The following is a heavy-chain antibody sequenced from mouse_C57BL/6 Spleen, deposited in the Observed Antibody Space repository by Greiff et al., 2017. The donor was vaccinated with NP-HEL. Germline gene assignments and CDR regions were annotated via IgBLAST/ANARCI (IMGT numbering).Heavy chain of an antibody. CDR2: IYPGNSDT. D-gene: IGHD2-4*01. J-gene: IGHJ4*01. V-gene: IGHV1-5*01. CDR3: TGDYDEGYYYAMDY. CDR1: GYTFTSYW. Sequence: VQLQQSGTVLARPGASVKMSCKTSGYTFTSYWMHWVKQRPGQGLEWIGAIYPGNSDTSYNQKFKGKAKLTAVTSASTAYMELSSLTTEDAAVYYCTGDYDEGYYYAMDYWGQGTSVTVSS.